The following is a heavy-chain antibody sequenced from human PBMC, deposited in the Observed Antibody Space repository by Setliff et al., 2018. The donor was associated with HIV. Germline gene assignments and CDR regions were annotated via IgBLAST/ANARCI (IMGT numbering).Heavy chain of an antibody. CDR3: ARFVVVTAIQSYWYFDL. V-gene: IGHV4-30-4*08. J-gene: IGHJ2*01. CDR1: GASISNGDYY. D-gene: IGHD2-21*02. Sequence: KPSETLSLTCTVSGASISNGDYYWSWVRQHPGKGLEWIGYIYYSGSTYYNPSLKSRVTISVDTSKNQFSLKLSSVTAADTAVYYCARFVVVTAIQSYWYFDLWGRGTLVTVSS. CDR2: IYYSGST.